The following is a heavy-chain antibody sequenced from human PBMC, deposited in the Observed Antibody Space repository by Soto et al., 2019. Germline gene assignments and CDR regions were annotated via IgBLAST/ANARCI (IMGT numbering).Heavy chain of an antibody. J-gene: IGHJ3*02. CDR2: IYPGDSDT. V-gene: IGHV5-51*01. Sequence: GESLKISCKGSGYSFTSYWIGWVRQMPGKGLEWMGIIYPGDSDTRYSPSFQGQVTISADKSISTAYLQWSSLKASDTAMYYCARSPNRYCSSTSCYAHAFDIWGQGTMVTVSS. CDR3: ARSPNRYCSSTSCYAHAFDI. D-gene: IGHD2-2*01. CDR1: GYSFTSYW.